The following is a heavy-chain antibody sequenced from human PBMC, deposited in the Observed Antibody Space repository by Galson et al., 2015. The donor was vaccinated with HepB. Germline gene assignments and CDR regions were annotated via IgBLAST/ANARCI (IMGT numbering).Heavy chain of an antibody. Sequence: SLRLSCAASGSAFSDFGIHWVRQAPGKGLEWVALIWADGSTQHYADSVRGRLRISRDNSKNTVYLQMNSLRADDTAVYYCAREAHIAVAAFDSWGQGTLVTVSS. V-gene: IGHV3-33*01. CDR3: AREAHIAVAAFDS. CDR1: GSAFSDFG. CDR2: IWADGSTQ. D-gene: IGHD2-21*01. J-gene: IGHJ4*02.